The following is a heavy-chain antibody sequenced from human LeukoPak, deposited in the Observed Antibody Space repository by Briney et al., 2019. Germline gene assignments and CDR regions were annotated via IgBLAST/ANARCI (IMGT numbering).Heavy chain of an antibody. CDR2: IKQDGSEK. CDR3: ARYYGDYVEFFDY. Sequence: PGGSLRLSCAASGFTFSSYWMSWVRQAPGKGLEWVANIKQDGSEKYYVDSVRGRFTISRDNAKNSLYLQMNSLRAEDTAVYYCARYYGDYVEFFDYRGQGTLVTVSS. CDR1: GFTFSSYW. V-gene: IGHV3-7*01. J-gene: IGHJ4*02. D-gene: IGHD4-17*01.